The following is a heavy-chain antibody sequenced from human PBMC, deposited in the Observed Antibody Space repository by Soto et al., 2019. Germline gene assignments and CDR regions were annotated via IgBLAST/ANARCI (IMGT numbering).Heavy chain of an antibody. V-gene: IGHV1-3*01. J-gene: IGHJ6*02. D-gene: IGHD3-10*01. CDR2: INAGNGNT. CDR1: GYTFTSYA. Sequence: ASVEVSCKASGYTFTSYAMHWVRQAPGQRLEWMGWINAGNGNTKYSQKFQGRVTITRDTSASTAYMELSSLRSEDTAVYYCARGPYYYGSGSYSNYYYYYGMDVWGQGTTVTVSS. CDR3: ARGPYYYGSGSYSNYYYYYGMDV.